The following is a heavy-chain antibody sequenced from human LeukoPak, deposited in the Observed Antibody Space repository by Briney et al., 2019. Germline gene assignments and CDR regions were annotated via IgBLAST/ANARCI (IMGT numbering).Heavy chain of an antibody. V-gene: IGHV3-53*01. D-gene: IGHD5-12*01. J-gene: IGHJ6*02. CDR3: ATTDIVATMGFHYYYGMDV. Sequence: PGGSLRLSCAASGFTVSSNYMSWVRQAPGKGLEWVSVIYSGGSTYYADSVKGRFTISRDNSKNTLYLQMNSLRAEDTAVYYCATTDIVATMGFHYYYGMDVWGQGTTVTVSS. CDR1: GFTVSSNY. CDR2: IYSGGST.